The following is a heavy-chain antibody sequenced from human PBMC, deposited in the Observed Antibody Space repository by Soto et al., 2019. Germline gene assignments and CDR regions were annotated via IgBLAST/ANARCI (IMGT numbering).Heavy chain of an antibody. Sequence: QITLKESGPTLVKPTQTLTLTCTFSGFSLSTSGVGVGWIRQPPGKALEWLALIYWDDDKRYSPSLKSRLTITKDTPKTQVVLTMTNMNPVDTATYYCAPMGRYYDGLTGYAWTIDYWGQGTLVTVSS. V-gene: IGHV2-5*02. CDR3: APMGRYYDGLTGYAWTIDY. J-gene: IGHJ4*02. D-gene: IGHD3-9*01. CDR1: GFSLSTSGVG. CDR2: IYWDDDK.